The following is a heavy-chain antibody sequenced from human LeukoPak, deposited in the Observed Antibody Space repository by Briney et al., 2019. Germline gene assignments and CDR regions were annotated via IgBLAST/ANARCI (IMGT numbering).Heavy chain of an antibody. Sequence: SETLSLTCTVSGYSISSGYYWGWIRQPPGKGLEWIGSIYHSGSTYYNPSLKSRVTISVDTSKNQFSLKLSSVTAADTAVYYCARDTYSSSYYYGMDVWGQGTTVTVSS. D-gene: IGHD6-13*01. CDR1: GYSISSGYY. CDR3: ARDTYSSSYYYGMDV. CDR2: IYHSGST. J-gene: IGHJ6*02. V-gene: IGHV4-38-2*02.